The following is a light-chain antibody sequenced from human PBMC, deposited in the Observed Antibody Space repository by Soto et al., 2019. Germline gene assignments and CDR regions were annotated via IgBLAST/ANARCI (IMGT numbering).Light chain of an antibody. CDR2: KAS. V-gene: IGKV1-5*03. CDR3: QQYNSYSCT. CDR1: QSISSW. Sequence: DIQMTQSPSTLSASVGDRVTITCRASQSISSWLAWYQQKPGKAPKLLIYKASSLASGVPSRFSGSGSGTEFTLTISSLQPDDFATYYCQQYNSYSCTFGKGTKLEIK. J-gene: IGKJ2*02.